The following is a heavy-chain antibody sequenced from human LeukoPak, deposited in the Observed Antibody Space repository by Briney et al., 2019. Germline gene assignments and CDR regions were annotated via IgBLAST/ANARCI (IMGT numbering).Heavy chain of an antibody. CDR2: MNPNSGNT. V-gene: IGHV1-8*01. D-gene: IGHD1-26*01. Sequence: ASVKVFCKASGYTFTSYDINWVRQATGQGLEWMGWMNPNSGNTGYAQKFQGRVTMTRNTSISTAYMELSSLRSEDTAVYYCATGVGSGSYQRFDPWGQGTLVSVSS. J-gene: IGHJ5*02. CDR1: GYTFTSYD. CDR3: ATGVGSGSYQRFDP.